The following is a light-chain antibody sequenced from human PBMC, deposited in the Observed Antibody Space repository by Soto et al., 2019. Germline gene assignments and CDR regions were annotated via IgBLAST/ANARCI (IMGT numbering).Light chain of an antibody. V-gene: IGLV2-8*01. Sequence: QSVLTQPPSASGSPGQSVTISCTGTSSDVGAYNYVSWYQQHAGKAPKLVIYEVTKRPSGVPDRFAGSNSANTASLTVSGLQTEDDADYSCRSFAAGHTCVFGGGAKLTVL. J-gene: IGLJ3*02. CDR2: EVT. CDR1: SSDVGAYNY. CDR3: RSFAAGHTCV.